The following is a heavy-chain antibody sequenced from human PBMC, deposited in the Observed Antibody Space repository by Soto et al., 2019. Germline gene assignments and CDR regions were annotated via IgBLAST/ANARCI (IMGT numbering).Heavy chain of an antibody. CDR3: ARDSSMVGADYLDY. Sequence: PSQTLSHTCAVSGGSISSSYGSWIRQPPGKGLEYIGYIYYRGSTNYNPSLKSRVTISIDASKTQFSLKLSSVTAADTAVYYCARDSSMVGADYLDYWRQGTLVTVSS. V-gene: IGHV4-59*01. CDR2: IYYRGST. J-gene: IGHJ4*02. CDR1: GGSISSSY. D-gene: IGHD1-26*01.